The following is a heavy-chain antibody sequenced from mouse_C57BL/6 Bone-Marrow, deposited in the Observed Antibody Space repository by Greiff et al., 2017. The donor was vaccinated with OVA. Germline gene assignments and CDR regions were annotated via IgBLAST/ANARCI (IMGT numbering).Heavy chain of an antibody. CDR2: IRSKSNNYAT. D-gene: IGHD2-4*01. J-gene: IGHJ4*01. Sequence: EVQLVESGGGLVQPKGSLKLSCAASGFSFNTYAMNWVRQAPGKGLEWVARIRSKSNNYATYYADSVKDRFTISRDDSESMLYLQMNNLKTEDTAMYYCVRQGDYDDGYAMDYWGQGTSVTVSS. CDR1: GFSFNTYA. V-gene: IGHV10-1*01. CDR3: VRQGDYDDGYAMDY.